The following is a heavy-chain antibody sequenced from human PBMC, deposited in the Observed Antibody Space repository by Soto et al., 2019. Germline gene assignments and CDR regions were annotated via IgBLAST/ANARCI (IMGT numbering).Heavy chain of an antibody. Sequence: AGGSLRLSCAASGFTFSNAWMSWVRQAPGKGLEWVGRIKSKTDGGTTDYAAPVKGRFTISRDDSKNTLYLQMNSLKTEDTAVYYCTRGGASYYYYGMDVWGQGTTVTVSS. CDR1: GFTFSNAW. CDR3: TRGGASYYYYGMDV. J-gene: IGHJ6*02. CDR2: IKSKTDGGTT. V-gene: IGHV3-15*01.